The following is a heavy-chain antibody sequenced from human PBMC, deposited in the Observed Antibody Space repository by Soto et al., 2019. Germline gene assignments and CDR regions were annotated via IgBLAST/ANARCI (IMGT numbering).Heavy chain of an antibody. CDR3: ARGAAAGQGWFDP. V-gene: IGHV4-30-2*01. Sequence: SETLSLTCAVSGGSISSGGYSWSWIRQPPGKGLEWIGYIYHSGSAYYYPSLKSRVTISVDGSKNQFSLKLSSVTAADTAVYYCARGAAAGQGWFDPWGQGTLVTVSS. CDR2: IYHSGSA. J-gene: IGHJ5*02. CDR1: GGSISSGGYS. D-gene: IGHD6-13*01.